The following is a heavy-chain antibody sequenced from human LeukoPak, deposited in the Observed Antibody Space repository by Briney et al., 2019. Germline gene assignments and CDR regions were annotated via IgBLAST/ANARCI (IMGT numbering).Heavy chain of an antibody. D-gene: IGHD3-10*01. CDR2: MNPNSCNT. CDR3: ARSYYGSGSTLFRYYYYYMDV. J-gene: IGHJ6*03. CDR1: GYTVTSYD. V-gene: IGHV1-8*01. Sequence: GASVKVSCKASGYTVTSYDINWVRQATGQGLEWMGWMNPNSCNTGYAQKFQGRVTMTRNTSISTAYMELSNLRSEDTAVYYCARSYYGSGSTLFRYYYYYMDVWGKGTTVTISS.